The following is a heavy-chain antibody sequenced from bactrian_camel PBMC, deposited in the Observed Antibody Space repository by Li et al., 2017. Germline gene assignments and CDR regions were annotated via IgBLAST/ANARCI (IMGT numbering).Heavy chain of an antibody. CDR2: ISRRGDTT. D-gene: IGHD3*01. J-gene: IGHJ4*01. V-gene: IGHV3S60*01. CDR1: GLSLDNYA. CDR3: ADQEYCSGSSCPYEYNY. Sequence: HVQLVESGGGLVQPGGSLRLSCAASGLSLDNYAVGWFRQAPGKEREGVSCISRRGDTTVYTDSVKGRFTISRDNAKNTLYLQMNSLEPEDTAKYYCADQEYCSGSSCPYEYNYWGQGTQVTVS.